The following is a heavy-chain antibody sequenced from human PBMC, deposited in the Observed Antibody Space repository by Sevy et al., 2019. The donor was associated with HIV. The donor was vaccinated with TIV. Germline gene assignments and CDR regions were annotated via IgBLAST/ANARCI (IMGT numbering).Heavy chain of an antibody. D-gene: IGHD3-22*01. J-gene: IGHJ4*02. CDR1: GFTFSSYA. V-gene: IGHV3-23*01. Sequence: GGSLRLSCAASGFTFSSYAMTWVRQAPGKGLEWVSGISDSGYSTYYAASVKGRFTISRDNSKNTLYLRMNSLRAEDTAVYYCAKEGGGYNYDSSGLFDYWGQGTLVTVSS. CDR2: ISDSGYST. CDR3: AKEGGGYNYDSSGLFDY.